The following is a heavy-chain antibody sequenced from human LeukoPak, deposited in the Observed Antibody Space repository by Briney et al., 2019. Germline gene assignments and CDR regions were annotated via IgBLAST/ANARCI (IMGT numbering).Heavy chain of an antibody. CDR2: IHTSGST. CDR1: GDSSRIYY. Sequence: SETLSLTCTVSGDSSRIYYWSWFRQPPGKGLEWLGYIHTSGSTSYNPSLRGRVAISLDTSKNHFSLRLSSAAAADSAVYYCASHSGTWGHLDVWGQGALVTVSS. CDR3: ASHSGTWGHLDV. D-gene: IGHD3/OR15-3a*01. V-gene: IGHV4-4*09. J-gene: IGHJ4*02.